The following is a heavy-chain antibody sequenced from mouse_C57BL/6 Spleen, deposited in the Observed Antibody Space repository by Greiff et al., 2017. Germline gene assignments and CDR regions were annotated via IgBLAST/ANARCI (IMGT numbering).Heavy chain of an antibody. CDR2: IDPETGGT. CDR1: GYTFTDYE. J-gene: IGHJ2*01. CDR3: TSGGNYVY. Sequence: QVQLKQSGAELVRPGASVTLSCKASGYTFTDYEMHWVKQTPVHGLEWIGAIDPETGGTAYNQKFKGKAILTADKSSSTAYMELRSLTSDDSAVYYCTSGGNYVYWGQGTTLTVSS. D-gene: IGHD2-1*01. V-gene: IGHV1-15*01.